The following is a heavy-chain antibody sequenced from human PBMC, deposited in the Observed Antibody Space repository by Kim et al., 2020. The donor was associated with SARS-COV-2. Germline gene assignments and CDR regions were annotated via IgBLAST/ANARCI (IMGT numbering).Heavy chain of an antibody. D-gene: IGHD4-17*01. J-gene: IGHJ5*02. CDR1: GFTFSSYW. Sequence: GGSLRLSCAASGFTFSSYWMHWVRQAPGKGLVWVSRINSDGSSTSYADSVKGRFTISRDNAKNTLYLQMNSLRAEDTAVYYCARVGGRFGDYVGVGWFDPWGQGNLVTVSS. V-gene: IGHV3-74*01. CDR2: INSDGSST. CDR3: ARVGGRFGDYVGVGWFDP.